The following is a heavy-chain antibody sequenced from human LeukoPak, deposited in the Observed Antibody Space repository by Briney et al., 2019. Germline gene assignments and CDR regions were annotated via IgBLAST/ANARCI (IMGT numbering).Heavy chain of an antibody. Sequence: SETLSLTCTVSGGSISSGDYYWSWIRQPPGKGLEWIGYIYYSGSTYYNPSLKSRVTISVDRSKNQFSLKLSSVTAADTAVYYCARAGYGSGSYDYWGQGTLVTVSS. CDR2: IYYSGST. V-gene: IGHV4-30-4*01. D-gene: IGHD3-10*01. CDR3: ARAGYGSGSYDY. CDR1: GGSISSGDYY. J-gene: IGHJ4*02.